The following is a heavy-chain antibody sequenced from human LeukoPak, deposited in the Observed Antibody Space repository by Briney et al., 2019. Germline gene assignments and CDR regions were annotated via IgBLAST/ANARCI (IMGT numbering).Heavy chain of an antibody. Sequence: PSETLSLTCTVSGGSISSYYWNWIRQPPGKGLEWIGYIYYIGRTNYNPSLRSRVTMSLDTSTNQFSLKLSSLTAADTAVYYCARSSDIYYFDYWGQGTLVTVSS. V-gene: IGHV4-59*08. D-gene: IGHD3-3*02. CDR2: IYYIGRT. CDR1: GGSISSYY. CDR3: ARSSDIYYFDY. J-gene: IGHJ4*02.